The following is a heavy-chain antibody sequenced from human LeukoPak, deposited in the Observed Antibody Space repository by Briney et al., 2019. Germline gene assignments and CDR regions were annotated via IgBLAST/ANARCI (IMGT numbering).Heavy chain of an antibody. J-gene: IGHJ3*02. V-gene: IGHV4-39*07. D-gene: IGHD3-22*01. CDR1: GASISSGRYY. CDR2: IYYTGTT. CDR3: ARFSDSSAQQPLGDAFDI. Sequence: PSETLSLTCTVSGASISSGRYYWGWIRQPPGKGLEWIGNIYYTGTTYYNPSLRSRVTISVDTSKNQFSLKLSSVTAADTAVYYCARFSDSSAQQPLGDAFDIWGQGTMVTVSS.